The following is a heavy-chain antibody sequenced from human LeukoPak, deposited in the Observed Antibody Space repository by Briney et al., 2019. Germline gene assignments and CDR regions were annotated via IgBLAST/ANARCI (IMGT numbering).Heavy chain of an antibody. V-gene: IGHV3-49*04. CDR3: TRRTRSASGYSY. CDR2: IRSKAYGGTT. Sequence: GGSLRLSCTVSGSTFGDYAMSWVRQAPGKGLEWVGFIRSKAYGGTTEYAASVKGRFTISRDDSKSIAYLQMNSLKTEDTAVYYCTRRTRSASGYSYWGQGTLVTVSS. CDR1: GSTFGDYA. J-gene: IGHJ4*02. D-gene: IGHD3-22*01.